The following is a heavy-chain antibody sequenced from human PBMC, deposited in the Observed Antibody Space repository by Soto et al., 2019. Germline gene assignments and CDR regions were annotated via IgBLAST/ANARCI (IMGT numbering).Heavy chain of an antibody. D-gene: IGHD5-18*01. J-gene: IGHJ4*02. Sequence: QVQLVQSGAEVKKPGASVKVSCKASGYTFTSYAMHWVRQAPGQRLEWMGWINAGNGNTKYSQKFQGRVTITRDTSASTGYMELSSLRSEDTAVYYCAREGRWIQLWPGDYWGQGTLVTVSS. CDR3: AREGRWIQLWPGDY. V-gene: IGHV1-3*01. CDR2: INAGNGNT. CDR1: GYTFTSYA.